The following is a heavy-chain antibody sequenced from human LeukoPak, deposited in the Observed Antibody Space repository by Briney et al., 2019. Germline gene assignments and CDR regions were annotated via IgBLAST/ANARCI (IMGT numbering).Heavy chain of an antibody. Sequence: PGRSLRLSCAASGFTFSSYAMHWVRRAPGKGLEWVAVISYDGSNKYYADSVKGRFTISRDNSKNTLYLQMNSLRAEDTAVYYCAREVFPSGSFDYWGQGTLVTVSS. CDR2: ISYDGSNK. V-gene: IGHV3-30-3*01. J-gene: IGHJ4*02. D-gene: IGHD1-26*01. CDR3: AREVFPSGSFDY. CDR1: GFTFSSYA.